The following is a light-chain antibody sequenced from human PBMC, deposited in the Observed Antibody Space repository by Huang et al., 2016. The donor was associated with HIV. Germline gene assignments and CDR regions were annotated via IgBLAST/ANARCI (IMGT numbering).Light chain of an antibody. CDR3: QQYESWPPLT. CDR1: QMVRAK. Sequence: EIVMTQSPDTLSVSPGERATLSCRASQMVRAKLAWDQQKPGQSPRRLLHAISTRAAGVPARFSGSGSGTEFTLTISSLQSEDCGVYYCQQYESWPPLTFGGGTKVEIK. CDR2: AIS. V-gene: IGKV3-15*01. J-gene: IGKJ4*01.